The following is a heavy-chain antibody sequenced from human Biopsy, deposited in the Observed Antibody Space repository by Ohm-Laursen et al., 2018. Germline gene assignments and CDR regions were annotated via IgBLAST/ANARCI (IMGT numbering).Heavy chain of an antibody. D-gene: IGHD6-6*01. V-gene: IGHV1-8*01. CDR3: ARGYSCRVSIFEASIYWFDT. CDR1: GYSFSTYD. J-gene: IGHJ5*02. Sequence: SVKVSCKASGYSFSTYDVNWVRQARGQGLEWMGWMIPSSGKTGYAQRFQGRVTLTMNTSISTAYTELSGLRSEDTAVYFCARGYSCRVSIFEASIYWFDTWGQGTLVTVSS. CDR2: MIPSSGKT.